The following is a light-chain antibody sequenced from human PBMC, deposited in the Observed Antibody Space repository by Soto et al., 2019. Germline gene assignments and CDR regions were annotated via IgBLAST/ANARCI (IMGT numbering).Light chain of an antibody. CDR3: SSYSISTAYL. J-gene: IGLJ1*01. CDR1: ISDVGGYDY. V-gene: IGLV2-14*01. Sequence: VLTQPSSLSGSPGQSITISCTGTISDVGGYDYVSWYQLHPGKAPKLMVFEVSNRPSGVSYRFSGSKSGNTASLTISGLQAEDEADYFCSSYSISTAYLFGTGTKVTVL. CDR2: EVS.